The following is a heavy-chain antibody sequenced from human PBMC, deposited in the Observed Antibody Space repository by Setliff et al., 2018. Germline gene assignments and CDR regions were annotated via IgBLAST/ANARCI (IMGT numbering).Heavy chain of an antibody. J-gene: IGHJ6*03. CDR1: GFTFDSHT. D-gene: IGHD3-22*01. V-gene: IGHV3-21*01. Sequence: GESLTISCAASGFTFDSHTMNWVRQAPGKGLEWVSSISGGSAYKYYADSLKGRFTISRDNAKSSLYLQVDSLRAEDTAVYYCARNYYDSGDHLPFYYYYMDAWGEGTTVTVSS. CDR3: ARNYYDSGDHLPFYYYYMDA. CDR2: ISGGSAYK.